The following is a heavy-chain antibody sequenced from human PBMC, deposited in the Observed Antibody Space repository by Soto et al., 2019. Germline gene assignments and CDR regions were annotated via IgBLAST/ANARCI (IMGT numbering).Heavy chain of an antibody. V-gene: IGHV3-23*01. D-gene: IGHD2-2*01. CDR1: GFTFSSYA. CDR3: AKDAVVVPAAMLGWFDP. Sequence: GGSLRLSCAASGFTFSSYAMSWVRQAPGKGLEWVSAISGSGGSTYYADSVKGRFTISRDNSKNTLYLQMNSLRAEDTAVYYCAKDAVVVPAAMLGWFDPWGQGTLVTVSS. CDR2: ISGSGGST. J-gene: IGHJ5*02.